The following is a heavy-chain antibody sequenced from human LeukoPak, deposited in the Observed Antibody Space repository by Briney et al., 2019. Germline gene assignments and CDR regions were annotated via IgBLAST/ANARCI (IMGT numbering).Heavy chain of an antibody. V-gene: IGHV3-23*01. Sequence: GGSLRLSCAASGFTFSTNAMSWVRQAPGKGLEWVSDISGGGGSTFYADSVQGRFTVSRDKSNNTVYLHMNSLRAEDTAVYYCATPNYDFWSGYRYWGQGTLVSVSS. CDR3: ATPNYDFWSGYRY. CDR2: ISGGGGST. D-gene: IGHD3-3*01. J-gene: IGHJ4*02. CDR1: GFTFSTNA.